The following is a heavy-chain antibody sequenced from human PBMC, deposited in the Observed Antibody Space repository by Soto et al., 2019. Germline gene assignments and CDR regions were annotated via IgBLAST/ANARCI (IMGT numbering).Heavy chain of an antibody. D-gene: IGHD3-3*01. CDR1: GFIFDDYA. Sequence: EVQLVESGGGLVQPGRSLRLSCAASGFIFDDYAMHWVRQAPGKGLEWVSGISWNSGSIGYADSVKGRFTISRDNAKNSLYLQMNRLRPEDTALYYCARDRDYSFWSGNYDRWGQGTLVTVSS. CDR2: ISWNSGSI. V-gene: IGHV3-9*01. CDR3: ARDRDYSFWSGNYDR. J-gene: IGHJ5*02.